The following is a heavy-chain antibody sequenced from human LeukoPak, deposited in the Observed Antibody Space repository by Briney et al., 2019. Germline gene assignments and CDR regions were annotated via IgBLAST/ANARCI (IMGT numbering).Heavy chain of an antibody. CDR3: AKDKSQVGVDSASTLVDH. J-gene: IGHJ4*02. CDR2: IRFDGRDE. V-gene: IGHV3-30*02. CDR1: GFTFRNFG. Sequence: GGSLRISCAASGFTFRNFGMHWFRQAPGKWLEWVAFIRFDGRDEYYVDSLKGRFTISRDNSKNTVYLQMNGLTSEDTALYYCAKDKSQVGVDSASTLVDHWGQGTLVIVSS. D-gene: IGHD2-8*02.